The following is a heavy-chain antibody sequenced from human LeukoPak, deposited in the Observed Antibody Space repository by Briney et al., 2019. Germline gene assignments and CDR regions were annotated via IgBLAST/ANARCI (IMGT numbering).Heavy chain of an antibody. CDR2: IYSGGST. V-gene: IGHV3-66*02. D-gene: IGHD3-22*01. J-gene: IGHJ4*02. CDR3: ARGRSSGYSYYFDY. CDR1: GFTVSSNY. Sequence: PGGSLRLSCAASGFTVSSNYMSWVRQAPGKGLEWVSVIYSGGSTYYADYVKGRFTISRDNSKNTLYLQMNSLRAEDTAVYYCARGRSSGYSYYFDYWGQGTLVTVSS.